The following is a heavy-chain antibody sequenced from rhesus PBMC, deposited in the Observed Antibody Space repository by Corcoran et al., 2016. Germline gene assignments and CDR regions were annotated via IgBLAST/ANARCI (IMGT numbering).Heavy chain of an antibody. D-gene: IGHD3-34*01. CDR2: ISGSSGST. CDR1: GGSVSSSNW. V-gene: IGHV4-65*01. Sequence: QVQLQESGPGLVKPSETLSLTCAVSGGSVSSSNWWSWIRQPPGKGLEWIGYISGSSGSTYYNPSLKSRVTISTDPSKNQFSLKLNSVTAADTAVYYCARDRGSFVDFDYWGQGVLVTVSS. J-gene: IGHJ4*01. CDR3: ARDRGSFVDFDY.